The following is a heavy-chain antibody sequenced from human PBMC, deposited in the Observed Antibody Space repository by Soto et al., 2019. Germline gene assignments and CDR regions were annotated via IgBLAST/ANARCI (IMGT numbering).Heavy chain of an antibody. D-gene: IGHD3-10*01. CDR1: GFTFTSSA. CDR3: AAYGSGSYYNRYFDY. J-gene: IGHJ4*02. CDR2: IVVGSGNT. V-gene: IGHV1-58*01. Sequence: SVKVSCKASGFTFTSSAVQWVRQARGQRLEWIGWIVVGSGNTNYAQKFQERVTITRDMSTSTAYMELSSLRSEDTAVYYCAAYGSGSYYNRYFDYWGQGTLVTVSS.